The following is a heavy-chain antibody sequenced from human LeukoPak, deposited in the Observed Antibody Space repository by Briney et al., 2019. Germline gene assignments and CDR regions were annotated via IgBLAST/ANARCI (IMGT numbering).Heavy chain of an antibody. CDR2: IYGGGNT. Sequence: GGSLRLSCATSGFTFSSYAMSWVRQAPGKGLEWVSLIYGGGNTYYADSVKGRFTISRDNSKNTLYLQMNSLRAEDTAVYYCARRGDGGRSFDYWGQGTLVTVSS. CDR3: ARRGDGGRSFDY. D-gene: IGHD4-23*01. CDR1: GFTFSSYA. V-gene: IGHV3-23*03. J-gene: IGHJ4*02.